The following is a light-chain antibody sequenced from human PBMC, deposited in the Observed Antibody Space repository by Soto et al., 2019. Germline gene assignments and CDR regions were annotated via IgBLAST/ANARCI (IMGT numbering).Light chain of an antibody. CDR2: EVT. V-gene: IGLV2-14*01. Sequence: QSALTQPSSVSGSPRQSIAISCTGTSSDVGGYDYVSWYQQHPDKAPKLIIYEVTKRPSGVSNRFSGSKSGNTASLTISGLQPDDEADYYCSSHKSGDTRVFGSGTKVTVL. CDR3: SSHKSGDTRV. J-gene: IGLJ1*01. CDR1: SSDVGGYDY.